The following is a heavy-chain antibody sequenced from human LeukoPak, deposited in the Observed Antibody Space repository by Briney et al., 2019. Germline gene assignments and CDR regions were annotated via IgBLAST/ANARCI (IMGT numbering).Heavy chain of an antibody. J-gene: IGHJ4*02. V-gene: IGHV3-23*01. CDR1: GLTFNTYT. CDR3: AKGTERYREVSSFDS. D-gene: IGHD3-10*01. CDR2: ISGRGDGT. Sequence: PGGSLRLSCAASGLTFNTYTMNWVRQAPGKGVEWVSAISGRGDGTYYADFVKGRFTISRDNSKNTLFLQMNSLRVEDTATYYCAKGTERYREVSSFDSWGRGTLVAVSS.